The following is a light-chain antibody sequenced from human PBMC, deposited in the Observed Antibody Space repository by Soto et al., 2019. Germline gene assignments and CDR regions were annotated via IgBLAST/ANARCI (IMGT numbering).Light chain of an antibody. CDR2: GAS. CDR1: QSVSTNY. Sequence: EIVLTQSPGTLSLPPGERATLSCRASQSVSTNYLAWYQQKPGQAPRLLIYGASSRATGIPDRFSGSGSGTDFTLTIIRLEPEDFAVYYCQHYDNSPLTFGGGTKVEIK. CDR3: QHYDNSPLT. V-gene: IGKV3-20*01. J-gene: IGKJ4*01.